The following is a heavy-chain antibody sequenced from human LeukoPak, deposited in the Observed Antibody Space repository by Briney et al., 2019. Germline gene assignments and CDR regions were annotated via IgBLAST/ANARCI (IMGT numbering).Heavy chain of an antibody. CDR3: ARDREVRYFDY. D-gene: IGHD1-26*01. Sequence: PGRSLRLPCAASGFTFSSYGMHWVRQAPGKGLEWVAVIWYDGSNKYYADSVKGRFTISRDNAKNSLYLQMNSLRAEDTAVYYCARDREVRYFDYWGQGTLVTVSS. CDR1: GFTFSSYG. CDR2: IWYDGSNK. V-gene: IGHV3-33*01. J-gene: IGHJ4*02.